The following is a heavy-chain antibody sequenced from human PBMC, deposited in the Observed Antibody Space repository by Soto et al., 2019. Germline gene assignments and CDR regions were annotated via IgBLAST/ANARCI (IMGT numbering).Heavy chain of an antibody. D-gene: IGHD3-22*01. CDR1: GFTFDDYA. J-gene: IGHJ4*02. CDR3: VKDSESSGYLTHLDY. V-gene: IGHV3-9*01. CDR2: LTWNGEVL. Sequence: SLKLYCVAPGFTFDDYAIHWVRQTPGKGLEWVSGLTWNGEVLGYADSVKGRFTISRDNAKNSLYLEMNSLRPEDTALYYCVKDSESSGYLTHLDYWGQGTLVTVSS.